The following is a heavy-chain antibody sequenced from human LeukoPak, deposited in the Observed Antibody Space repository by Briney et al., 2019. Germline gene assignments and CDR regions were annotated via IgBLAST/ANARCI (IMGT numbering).Heavy chain of an antibody. V-gene: IGHV3-23*01. Sequence: GRSLRLSCAASGFTFSSYGMHWVRQAPGKGLEWVAVVIGSSGATDYADSVKGRFTISRDNSKNTLFLQMNSLRAEDTAIYYCAKGAYDFLEIAYFDYWGQGALVTVSS. D-gene: IGHD3-3*01. J-gene: IGHJ4*02. CDR2: VIGSSGAT. CDR1: GFTFSSYG. CDR3: AKGAYDFLEIAYFDY.